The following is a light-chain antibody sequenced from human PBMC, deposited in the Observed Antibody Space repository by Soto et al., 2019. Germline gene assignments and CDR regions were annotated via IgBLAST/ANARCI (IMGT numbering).Light chain of an antibody. V-gene: IGKV3-15*01. J-gene: IGKJ1*01. Sequence: EIVMTQSPATLSLSPGERATLSCRASQSVSSYLAWYQQKPGQAPRLLIYDASTRATGVPARFSGSGSGTAFTLTISSLQSEDSAVYHCQQYNRWTPITFGQGTKVDI. CDR2: DAS. CDR1: QSVSSY. CDR3: QQYNRWTPIT.